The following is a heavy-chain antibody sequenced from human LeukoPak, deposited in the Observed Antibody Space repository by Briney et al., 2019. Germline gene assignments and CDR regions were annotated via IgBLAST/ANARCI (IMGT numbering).Heavy chain of an antibody. CDR3: ATSTPNREWLVRVAYFDY. CDR2: FDPEDGET. J-gene: IGHJ4*02. Sequence: GASVKVSCKVSGYTLTELSMHWVRQAPGKGLEWMGGFDPEDGETIYVQKFQGRVTMTEDTSTDTAYMELSSLRSEDTAVYYCATSTPNREWLVRVAYFDYWGQGTLVTVSS. D-gene: IGHD6-19*01. V-gene: IGHV1-24*01. CDR1: GYTLTELS.